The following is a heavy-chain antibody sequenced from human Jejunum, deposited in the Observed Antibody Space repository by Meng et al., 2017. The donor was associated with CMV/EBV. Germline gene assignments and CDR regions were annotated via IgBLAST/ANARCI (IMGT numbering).Heavy chain of an antibody. Sequence: EVGSVEAGGNLFQPGGSLSLSCADSGFTFSGNWMHWVRQAPGKGLVWVSRINGDGSTTNYADSVKGRFTISRDIAKNILYLQMNSLRADDTALYYCARAGGYYDTSGLDYWGQGTLVTVSS. CDR1: GFTFSGNW. V-gene: IGHV3-74*01. CDR3: ARAGGYYDTSGLDY. J-gene: IGHJ4*02. CDR2: INGDGSTT. D-gene: IGHD3-22*01.